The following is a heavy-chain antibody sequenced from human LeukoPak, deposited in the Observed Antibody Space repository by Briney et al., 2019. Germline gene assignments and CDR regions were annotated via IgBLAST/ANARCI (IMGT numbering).Heavy chain of an antibody. D-gene: IGHD2-2*02. CDR2: ITSNGGSA. CDR3: AREYCDSTTCYKTIDY. CDR1: GFTFSIYA. V-gene: IGHV3-64*01. Sequence: AGSLRLSCAASGFTFSIYAMHWVRQAPGKGLEYVSAITSNGGSAYYANSVKGRFTISRDNSKNTLYLQMGSLRAEDMAVYYCAREYCDSTTCYKTIDYWGQGTLVTVSS. J-gene: IGHJ4*02.